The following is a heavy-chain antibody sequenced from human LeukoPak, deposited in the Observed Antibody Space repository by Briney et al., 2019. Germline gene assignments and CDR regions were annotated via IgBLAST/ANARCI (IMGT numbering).Heavy chain of an antibody. D-gene: IGHD2-21*01. CDR2: IWYDGSNK. Sequence: PGGSLRHSCAASGFTFSNYGMHWVRQAPGNGLEWVALIWYDGSNKYYTDSVKGRLTISRDNSKDTLFLQMNSLRVEDTAVYYCAREGPRGDSQFDYWGQGTLVTVSS. V-gene: IGHV3-33*01. CDR3: AREGPRGDSQFDY. CDR1: GFTFSNYG. J-gene: IGHJ4*02.